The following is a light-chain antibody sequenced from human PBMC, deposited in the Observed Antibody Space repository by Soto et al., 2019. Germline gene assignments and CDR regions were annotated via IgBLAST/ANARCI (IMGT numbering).Light chain of an antibody. CDR2: EVS. J-gene: IGLJ2*01. CDR1: SSDVGGYNY. CDR3: NSYGGGNKFV. V-gene: IGLV2-8*01. Sequence: QSALNQPPSAAGSPGQSVTISCTGASSDVGGYNYVSWYQHHPGKAAKVMIYEVSKRPSGVPDRFSGSKSDNTASLTVAGLQAEDEADYYCNSYGGGNKFVFGGGSKFAVL.